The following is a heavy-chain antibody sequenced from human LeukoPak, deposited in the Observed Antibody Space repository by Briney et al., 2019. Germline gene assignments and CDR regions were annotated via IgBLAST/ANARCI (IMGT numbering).Heavy chain of an antibody. D-gene: IGHD5-18*01. V-gene: IGHV3-53*01. CDR1: GFSVTNNY. CDR3: ARDRDGYSYGHDAFRF. CDR2: FYVGGAT. Sequence: GGSLRLSCAVSGFSVTNNYMSWVRQAPGKGLEWVSVFYVGGATYYADSVKGRFTISRDNSENTLYLQMKSLRAEDTAVYYCARDRDGYSYGHDAFRFWGQGTMVTVSS. J-gene: IGHJ3*01.